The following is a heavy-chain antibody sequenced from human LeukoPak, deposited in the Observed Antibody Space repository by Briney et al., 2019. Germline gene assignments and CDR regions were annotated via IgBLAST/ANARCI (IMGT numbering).Heavy chain of an antibody. V-gene: IGHV6-1*01. D-gene: IGHD2-2*01. CDR3: ARRLTQYDCFDP. J-gene: IGHJ5*02. CDR2: TYYRSTWYN. Sequence: SQTLSLTCAISGDSVSSNSVTWNWIRQSPSRGLEWLGRTYYRSTWYNDYAVSVRGRITVNPDTSKNQFFLHLNSVTPEDTAVYYCARRLTQYDCFDPWGQGIPVTVSS. CDR1: GDSVSSNSVT.